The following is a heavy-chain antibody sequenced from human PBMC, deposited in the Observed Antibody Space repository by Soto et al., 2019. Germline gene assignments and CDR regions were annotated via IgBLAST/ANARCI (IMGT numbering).Heavy chain of an antibody. D-gene: IGHD6-25*01. CDR3: ARGKRQRLHYFDY. V-gene: IGHV4-4*07. Sequence: SETLSLTCTVSGGSISSYYWSWIRQPAGKGVEWIGRIYTSGSTNNNHSLKSRVTRSVDTSKNQFSLKMSSVTAADTAVYYCARGKRQRLHYFDYWGQGTLVTVSS. J-gene: IGHJ4*02. CDR2: IYTSGST. CDR1: GGSISSYY.